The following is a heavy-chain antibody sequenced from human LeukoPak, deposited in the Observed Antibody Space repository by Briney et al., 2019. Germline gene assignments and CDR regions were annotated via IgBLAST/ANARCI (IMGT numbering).Heavy chain of an antibody. J-gene: IGHJ4*02. Sequence: PSETLSLTCTVSGGSISSYYWSWIRQPPGKGLEWIGSIYYSGSTYYNPSLKSRVTISVDTSKNQFSLKLSSVTAADTAVYYCASGIPYYFDYWGQGTLVTVSS. CDR2: IYYSGST. CDR3: ASGIPYYFDY. CDR1: GGSISSYY. V-gene: IGHV4-59*05. D-gene: IGHD1-14*01.